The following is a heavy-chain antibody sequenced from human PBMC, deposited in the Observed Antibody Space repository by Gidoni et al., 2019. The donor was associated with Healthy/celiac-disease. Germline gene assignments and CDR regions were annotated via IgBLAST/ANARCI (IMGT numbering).Heavy chain of an antibody. Sequence: QVQLVESGGGVVQPGRSLRLSCAASGFTFSSYGMHWVRQAPGKGLEWVAVIWYDGSNKYYADSVKGRFTISRDNSKNTLYLQMNSLRAEDTAVYYCARGLYNWKMFSSFDYWGQGTLVTVSS. CDR2: IWYDGSNK. J-gene: IGHJ4*02. D-gene: IGHD1-20*01. V-gene: IGHV3-33*01. CDR3: ARGLYNWKMFSSFDY. CDR1: GFTFSSYG.